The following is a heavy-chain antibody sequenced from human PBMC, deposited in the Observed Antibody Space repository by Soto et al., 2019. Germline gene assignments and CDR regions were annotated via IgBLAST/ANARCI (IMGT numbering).Heavy chain of an antibody. V-gene: IGHV3-30-3*01. CDR3: ARDHSSSYAFDV. Sequence: QVQLVESGGGVVQPGMSLRLSCAASGFTFSNFAMHWVRQAPGRGLEWVALISYDGTNKNYADSMKGRFTISRDNSWNRLYLPMNSLRTDDTAVYYCARDHSSSYAFDVWGQGTVVTVS. D-gene: IGHD6-6*01. J-gene: IGHJ3*01. CDR2: ISYDGTNK. CDR1: GFTFSNFA.